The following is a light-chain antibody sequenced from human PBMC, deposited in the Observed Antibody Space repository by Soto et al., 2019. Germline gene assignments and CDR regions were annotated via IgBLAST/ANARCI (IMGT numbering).Light chain of an antibody. CDR2: SSN. Sequence: QSVLTQPPSASGTPGQRVTISCSGSSSNIGSNNVNWYQHLPGAAPKLLIYSSNQRPSGVPDRFSVSKSGTSASLAITGLQSEDEADYYCAAWDDILNGLYVFGTGTKLTVL. J-gene: IGLJ1*01. V-gene: IGLV1-44*01. CDR1: SSNIGSNN. CDR3: AAWDDILNGLYV.